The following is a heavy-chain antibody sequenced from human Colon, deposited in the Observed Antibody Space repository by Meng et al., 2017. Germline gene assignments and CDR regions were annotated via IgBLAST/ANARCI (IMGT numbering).Heavy chain of an antibody. J-gene: IGHJ4*02. CDR2: MSPSSGNT. Sequence: QVQMVQSGAAVKEPGASVKVSCKASGYTFTSYEINWMRQAPGQGFEWMGWMSPSSGNTGYAQKFQGRVTMTRNISITTAYMELSSLRFDDTGVYYCARTATRWGPGTLVTVSS. V-gene: IGHV1-8*01. CDR3: ARTATR. CDR1: GYTFTSYE.